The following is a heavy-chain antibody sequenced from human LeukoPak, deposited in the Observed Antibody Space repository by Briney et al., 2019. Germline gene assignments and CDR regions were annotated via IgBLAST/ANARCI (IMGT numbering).Heavy chain of an antibody. D-gene: IGHD3-22*01. CDR3: ARGYGQYYYDSSGYYPNFDY. Sequence: ASVKVSCKASGDSFTKYYMHWVRQAPGQGLEWMGIINPSGGSTSYAQKFQGRVTMTRDTSTSTVYMELSSLRSEDTAVYYCARGYGQYYYDSSGYYPNFDYWGQGTLVTVSS. V-gene: IGHV1-46*01. CDR2: INPSGGST. CDR1: GDSFTKYY. J-gene: IGHJ4*02.